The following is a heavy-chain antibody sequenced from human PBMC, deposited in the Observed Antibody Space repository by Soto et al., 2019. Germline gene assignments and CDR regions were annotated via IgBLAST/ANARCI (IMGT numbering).Heavy chain of an antibody. J-gene: IGHJ6*02. Sequence: QITLKESGPTLVKPTQTLTLTCTFSGFSLTYIGEGVGWIRQPPGKALEWLALVYWDDDKPYNPSLRRRPTTTQDTTKKHVVLTKSTMCPVDTPTCICVQRRCGGVLVTFSTSTAYDGLDGWAHGTRVTVS. CDR1: GFSLTYIGEG. D-gene: IGHD2-21*01. V-gene: IGHV2-5*02. CDR3: VQRRCGGVLVTFSTSTAYDGLDG. CDR2: VYWDDDK.